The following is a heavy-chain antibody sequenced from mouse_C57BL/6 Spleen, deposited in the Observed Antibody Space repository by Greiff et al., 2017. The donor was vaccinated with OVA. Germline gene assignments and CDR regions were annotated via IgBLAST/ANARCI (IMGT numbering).Heavy chain of an antibody. Sequence: EVQLVESGGGLVKPGGSLKLSCAASGFTFSSYAMSWVRQTPEKRLEWVATISDGGSYTYYPDNVKGRFTISRDNAKNNLYLQMSHLKSEDTAMYYCAREGYYGSSAMDYWGQGTSVTVSS. D-gene: IGHD1-1*01. J-gene: IGHJ4*01. CDR2: ISDGGSYT. V-gene: IGHV5-4*01. CDR1: GFTFSSYA. CDR3: AREGYYGSSAMDY.